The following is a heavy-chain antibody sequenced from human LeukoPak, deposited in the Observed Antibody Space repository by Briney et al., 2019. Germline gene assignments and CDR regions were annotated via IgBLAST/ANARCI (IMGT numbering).Heavy chain of an antibody. J-gene: IGHJ4*02. CDR3: AKDDSSGYYRLFDY. D-gene: IGHD3-22*01. Sequence: GGSLRLSCAASGFTFSSYAMSWVRQAPGKGLEWVSAISGSGGSTCYADSVKGRFTISRDNSKNTLYLQMNSLRAEDTAVYYCAKDDSSGYYRLFDYWGQGTLVTVSS. CDR1: GFTFSSYA. CDR2: ISGSGGST. V-gene: IGHV3-23*01.